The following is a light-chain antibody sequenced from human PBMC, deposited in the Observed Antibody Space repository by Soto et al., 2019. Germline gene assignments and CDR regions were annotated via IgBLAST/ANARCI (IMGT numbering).Light chain of an antibody. CDR3: QQYDNLPST. J-gene: IGKJ1*01. Sequence: DIQMTQSPSSLSASVGDRVTITCQASQDISNYLNWYQQKPGKAPKLLIYDASNLETGVPSRFSASGSGTDFTFTISSLQPEDIATYYCQQYDNLPSTFGQGTKVEIK. V-gene: IGKV1-33*01. CDR2: DAS. CDR1: QDISNY.